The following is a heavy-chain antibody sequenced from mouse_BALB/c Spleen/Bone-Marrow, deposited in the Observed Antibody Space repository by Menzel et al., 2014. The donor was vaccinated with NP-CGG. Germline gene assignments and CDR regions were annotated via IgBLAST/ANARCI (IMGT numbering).Heavy chain of an antibody. CDR2: IDTSDSYT. V-gene: IGHV1-69*01. D-gene: IGHD2-14*01. CDR3: ARSDYRYDPFAY. Sequence: VKLMESGAELVMPGASVKMSCKASGYTFTDYWMHWVKQRPGQGLEWIGAIDTSDSYTSYNQEFKGKATLTVDESSSTAYMQLSSLTSEDSAVYYCARSDYRYDPFAYWGQGTLVTVSA. J-gene: IGHJ3*01. CDR1: GYTFTDYW.